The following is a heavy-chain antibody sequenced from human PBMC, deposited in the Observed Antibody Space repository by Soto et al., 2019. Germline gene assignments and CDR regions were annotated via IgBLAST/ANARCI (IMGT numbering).Heavy chain of an antibody. D-gene: IGHD3-10*01. CDR2: INHSGST. CDR3: ARVLLWFGELPYGMDV. Sequence: SXTLSLTCAVYGGSLSGYYWSWIRQPPVSGLEWIGEINHSGSTNYNPSLKSRVTISVDTSKNQFSLKLSSVTAADTAVYYCARVLLWFGELPYGMDVWGQGTTVTVSS. CDR1: GGSLSGYY. V-gene: IGHV4-34*01. J-gene: IGHJ6*02.